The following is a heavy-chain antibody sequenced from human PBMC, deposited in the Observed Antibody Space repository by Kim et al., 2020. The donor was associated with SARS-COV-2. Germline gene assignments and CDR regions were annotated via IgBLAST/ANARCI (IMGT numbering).Heavy chain of an antibody. Sequence: SLRLSCAASGFTFSSYAMSWVRQAPGKWLEWVSAITGSGGSTYYADSVKGRFTISRDNSKNTLYLQMNSLRAEDTAVYYCAKDLIISAYYYGSVWGQGTLVTVSS. CDR2: ITGSGGST. CDR1: GFTFSSYA. J-gene: IGHJ4*02. V-gene: IGHV3-23*01. D-gene: IGHD3-10*01. CDR3: AKDLIISAYYYGSV.